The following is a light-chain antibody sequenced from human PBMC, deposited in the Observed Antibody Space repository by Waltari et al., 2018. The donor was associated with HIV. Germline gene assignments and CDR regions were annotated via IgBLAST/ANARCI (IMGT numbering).Light chain of an antibody. Sequence: QSVLTQTPSASGTPGQRVIISCPGSSSNIGINPVSWNQQLPGKAPKVLIYFNNQRPSGVPDRFSGSKSGTSASLAITGLQSDDEADYYCGTWDDSLNSYVFGTGTTVTVL. CDR3: GTWDDSLNSYV. J-gene: IGLJ1*01. V-gene: IGLV1-44*01. CDR1: SSNIGINP. CDR2: FNN.